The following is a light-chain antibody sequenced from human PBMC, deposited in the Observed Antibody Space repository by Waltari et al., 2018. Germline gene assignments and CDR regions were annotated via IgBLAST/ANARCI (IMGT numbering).Light chain of an antibody. CDR2: GAS. J-gene: IGKJ4*01. Sequence: EIVITQSPASLSVSPGERATLSCTASQTVTNDLAWYQQKPGQAPKLLIFGASTRATGVPARFSGSGSGTEFTLTIGSVQSEDFAVYYCQQYSEWIAFGGGTKVDLK. CDR1: QTVTND. CDR3: QQYSEWIA. V-gene: IGKV3-15*01.